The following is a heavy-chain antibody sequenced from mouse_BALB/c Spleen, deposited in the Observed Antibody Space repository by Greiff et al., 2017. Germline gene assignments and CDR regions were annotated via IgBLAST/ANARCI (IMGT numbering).Heavy chain of an antibody. CDR1: GFTFSSFG. CDR3: ARGEVLFDY. Sequence: EVQRVESGGGLVQPGGSRKLSCAASGFTFSSFGMHWVRQAPEKGLEWVAYISSGSSTIYYADTVKGRFTISRDNPKNTLFLQMTSLRSEDTAMYYCARGEVLFDYWGQGTTLTVSS. J-gene: IGHJ2*01. CDR2: ISSGSSTI. V-gene: IGHV5-17*02.